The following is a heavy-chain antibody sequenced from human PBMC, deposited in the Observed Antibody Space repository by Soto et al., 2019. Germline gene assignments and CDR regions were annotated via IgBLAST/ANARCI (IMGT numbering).Heavy chain of an antibody. CDR1: GYTFTNYA. J-gene: IGHJ4*01. D-gene: IGHD2-2*01. CDR2: INAGNGDT. V-gene: IGHV1-3*01. CDR3: AIGYCSSTSCQYYFDY. Sequence: ASVKVSCKASGYTFTNYAIHWVCQAPGQRLEWMGWINAGNGDTEYSQKFQDRVTITRDTSASTAYMELSSLRSEDTAIYYCAIGYCSSTSCQYYFDYWGHGPLVTGSS.